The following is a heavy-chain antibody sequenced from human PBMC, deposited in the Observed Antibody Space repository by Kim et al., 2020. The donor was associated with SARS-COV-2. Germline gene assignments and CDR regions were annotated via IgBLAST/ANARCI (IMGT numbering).Heavy chain of an antibody. Sequence: SETLSLTCAVSGGSISSSNWWSWVRQPPGKGLEWIGEIYHSGSTNYNPSLKSRVTISVDKSKNQFSLKLSSVTAADTAVYYCAREPNYYGSGKYYYYYYGMDVWGQGTTVTVSS. CDR2: IYHSGST. CDR3: AREPNYYGSGKYYYYYYGMDV. D-gene: IGHD3-10*01. CDR1: GGSISSSNW. V-gene: IGHV4-4*02. J-gene: IGHJ6*02.